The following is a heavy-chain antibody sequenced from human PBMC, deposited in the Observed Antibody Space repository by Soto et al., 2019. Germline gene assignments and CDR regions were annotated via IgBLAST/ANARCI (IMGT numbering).Heavy chain of an antibody. CDR2: IYYSGST. Sequence: QLQLQESGPGLVKPSETLSLTCTVSGGSISTGSYYWDWIRQPPGKGLEWIGSIYYSGSTNYKPSPKSPVTITRDTSKSQFSLSLSSVTAADTAGDYCARQGAGGRAFDHRGQGTLVTVSS. CDR1: GGSISTGSYY. V-gene: IGHV4-39*01. J-gene: IGHJ4*02. CDR3: ARQGAGGRAFDH. D-gene: IGHD2-15*01.